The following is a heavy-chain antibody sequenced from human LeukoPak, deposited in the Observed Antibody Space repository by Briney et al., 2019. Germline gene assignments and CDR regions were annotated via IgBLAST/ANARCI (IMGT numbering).Heavy chain of an antibody. CDR1: GFTFGSYW. D-gene: IGHD7-27*01. CDR3: ARDLAGLFYYYYGMDV. CDR2: IKQDGSEK. Sequence: GGSLRLSCAASGFTFGSYWMSWVRQAPGKGLEWVANIKQDGSEKYYVDSVKGRFTISRDNAKNSLYLQMNSLRAEDTAVYYCARDLAGLFYYYYGMDVWGQGTTVTVSS. V-gene: IGHV3-7*01. J-gene: IGHJ6*02.